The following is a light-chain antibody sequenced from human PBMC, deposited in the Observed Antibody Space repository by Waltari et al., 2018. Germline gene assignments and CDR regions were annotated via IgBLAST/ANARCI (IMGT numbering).Light chain of an antibody. CDR3: CSYATSSWV. CDR2: VVT. J-gene: IGLJ3*02. Sequence: QSALTQPASVSGSPGQSITISCTGTSRDVGSFHLFSWYQQHPGKAPKLMIYVVTKRPSGVSNRFSGSKSGNTASLTISGLQAEDEADYYCCSYATSSWVFGGGTRLTVL. V-gene: IGLV2-23*02. CDR1: SRDVGSFHL.